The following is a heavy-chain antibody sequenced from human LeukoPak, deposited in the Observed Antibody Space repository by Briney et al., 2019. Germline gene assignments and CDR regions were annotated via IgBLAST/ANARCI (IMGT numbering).Heavy chain of an antibody. V-gene: IGHV4-61*02. CDR1: GGSISSGSYY. CDR2: IYTSGST. Sequence: SQTLSLTCTVSGGSISSGSYYWSWIRQPAGKGLEWIGRIYTSGSTNYNPSLKSRVTISVDTSKNQFSLKLSSVTAADTAVYYCARGEGDWFDPGAREPWSPSPQ. J-gene: IGHJ5*02. CDR3: ARGEGDWFDP.